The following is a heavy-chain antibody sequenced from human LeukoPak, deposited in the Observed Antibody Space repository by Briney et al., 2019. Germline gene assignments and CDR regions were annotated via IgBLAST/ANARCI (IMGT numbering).Heavy chain of an antibody. CDR1: GYTFTSYG. CDR3: ARAFVVVVAATGGPLDY. V-gene: IGHV1-18*01. CDR2: ISAYNGNT. D-gene: IGHD2-15*01. J-gene: IGHJ4*02. Sequence: ASVKVSCKASGYTFTSYGISWVRQAPGQGLEWMGLISAYNGNTNYAQKLQGRVTMTTDTSTSTAYMELRSLRSDDTPVYYCARAFVVVVAATGGPLDYWGQGTLVTVSS.